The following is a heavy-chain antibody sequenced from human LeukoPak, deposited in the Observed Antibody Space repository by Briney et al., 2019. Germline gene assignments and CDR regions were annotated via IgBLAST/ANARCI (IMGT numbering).Heavy chain of an antibody. V-gene: IGHV5-51*01. Sequence: PGESLKISCKGSGYSFTSYWIGWVRQMPGKGLEWMGIIYPGDSDTRYSPSFQGQVTIPADKSISTAYLQWSSLKASDTAMYYCARRSGDTAMVISYYGMDVWGQGTTVTVSS. CDR2: IYPGDSDT. J-gene: IGHJ6*02. CDR1: GYSFTSYW. D-gene: IGHD5-18*01. CDR3: ARRSGDTAMVISYYGMDV.